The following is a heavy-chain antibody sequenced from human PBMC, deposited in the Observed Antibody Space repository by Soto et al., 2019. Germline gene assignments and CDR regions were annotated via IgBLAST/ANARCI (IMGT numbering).Heavy chain of an antibody. CDR2: ISAYSGNT. D-gene: IGHD2-15*01. V-gene: IGHV1-18*01. CDR1: GYTFTTFG. CDR3: ARAYSSGGSCYLDY. J-gene: IGHJ4*02. Sequence: QVQLVQSGGEVKKPGAAVKVSCKASGYTFTTFGIGWVRQAPGQGLEWMGWISAYSGNTEYPQKLQGRVTMTIDTSTSTTYMELRSLRSDDTAVYYCARAYSSGGSCYLDYWGQGALVTVSS.